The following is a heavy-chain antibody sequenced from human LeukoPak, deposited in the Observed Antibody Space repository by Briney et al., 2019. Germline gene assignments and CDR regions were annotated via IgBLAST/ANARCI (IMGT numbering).Heavy chain of an antibody. Sequence: PSETLSLTCTVSGGSISGSSYYWGWIRQPPGKGLEWIGSIYYSGSTYYNPSLKSRVTISVDTSKNQFSLKLSSVTAADTAVYYCARGSPGKIRTSRGTPFGYWGQGTLVTVSS. CDR2: IYYSGST. J-gene: IGHJ4*02. CDR1: GGSISGSSYY. V-gene: IGHV4-39*07. D-gene: IGHD2-2*01. CDR3: ARGSPGKIRTSRGTPFGY.